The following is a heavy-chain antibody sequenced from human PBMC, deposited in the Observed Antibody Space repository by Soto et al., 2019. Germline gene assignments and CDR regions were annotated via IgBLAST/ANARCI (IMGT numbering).Heavy chain of an antibody. J-gene: IGHJ5*02. CDR2: ISAYNGNT. Sequence: ASVKVSCKASGYTFTSYGISWVRQAPGQGLEWMGWISAYNGNTNYAQKLQGRVTMTTDTSTSTAYMELRSLRSDDTAVYYCARVSAIDYVVIFDWFDPWGQGTLVTVSS. CDR1: GYTFTSYG. D-gene: IGHD4-17*01. V-gene: IGHV1-18*01. CDR3: ARVSAIDYVVIFDWFDP.